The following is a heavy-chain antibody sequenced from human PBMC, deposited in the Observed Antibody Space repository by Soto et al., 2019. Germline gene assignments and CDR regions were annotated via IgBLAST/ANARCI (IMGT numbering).Heavy chain of an antibody. J-gene: IGHJ4*02. Sequence: QVQLVESGGGLVKPGGSLRLSCAGSGFTFSDFYMTWIRQAPGKGLEYVSYVVTSSAYKDYADSVRGRFTISRDNARNSLYLQMNSLRVEDTAVYYCARLRASSWYRGGYVDYWGQGTLVTVSS. CDR2: VVTSSAYK. CDR1: GFTFSDFY. D-gene: IGHD6-13*01. V-gene: IGHV3-11*06. CDR3: ARLRASSWYRGGYVDY.